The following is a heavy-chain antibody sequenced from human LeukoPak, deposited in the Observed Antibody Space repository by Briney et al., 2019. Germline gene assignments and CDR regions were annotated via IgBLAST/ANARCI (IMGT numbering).Heavy chain of an antibody. CDR1: GFTFSSYS. V-gene: IGHV3-21*01. CDR2: ISSSSSYI. D-gene: IGHD1-1*01. J-gene: IGHJ3*02. Sequence: PGGSLRLSCAASGFTFSSYSMNWIRQAPGKGLEWVSSISSSSSYIYYADSVKGRFTISRDNAKNSLYPQMNSLRAEDTAVYYCARDTTDAFDIWGQGTMVTVSS. CDR3: ARDTTDAFDI.